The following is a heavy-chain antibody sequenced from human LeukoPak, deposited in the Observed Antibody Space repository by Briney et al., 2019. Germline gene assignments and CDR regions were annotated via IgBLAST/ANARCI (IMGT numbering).Heavy chain of an antibody. V-gene: IGHV3-11*04. J-gene: IGHJ4*02. CDR2: ISNGDSSI. CDR1: GGSFSDYY. D-gene: IGHD3-16*01. Sequence: PSETLSLTCAVYGGSFSDYYMSWIRQAPGKGLEWVSYISNGDSSIYYADSVKGRFTISRDNAKNSLYLQMNSLRAEDTAVYYCARGHWGLDSWGQGTLVIVSS. CDR3: ARGHWGLDS.